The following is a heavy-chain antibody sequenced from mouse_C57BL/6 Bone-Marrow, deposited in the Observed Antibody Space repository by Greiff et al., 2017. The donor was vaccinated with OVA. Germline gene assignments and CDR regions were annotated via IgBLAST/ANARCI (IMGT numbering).Heavy chain of an antibody. CDR1: GYTFTSYW. Sequence: QVQLQQPGAELVKPGASVKLSCKASGYTFTSYWMHWVKQRPGQGLEWIGMIHPNSGSTNYNEKFKSKATLTVDKSSSTAYLQLSSLTSEDSAVYYCASMVLRLGLYWYFYVWGTGTTVTVSS. V-gene: IGHV1-64*01. J-gene: IGHJ1*03. CDR3: ASMVLRLGLYWYFYV. D-gene: IGHD2-12*01. CDR2: IHPNSGST.